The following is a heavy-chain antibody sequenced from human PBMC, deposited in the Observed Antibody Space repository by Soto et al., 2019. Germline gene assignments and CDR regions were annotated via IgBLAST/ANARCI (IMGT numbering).Heavy chain of an antibody. V-gene: IGHV3-30-3*01. CDR1: GFTFSSYA. CDR2: ISYDGSNK. D-gene: IGHD2-21*02. J-gene: IGHJ4*02. CDR3: ARKGAAYCGGDCYSELDY. Sequence: QVQLVESGGGVVQPGRSLRLSCAASGFTFSSYAMHWVRQAPGKGLEWVAVISYDGSNKYYADSVKGRFTISRDNSKNTLYLQMNSLRAEDTAVYYCARKGAAYCGGDCYSELDYWGQGTLVTVSS.